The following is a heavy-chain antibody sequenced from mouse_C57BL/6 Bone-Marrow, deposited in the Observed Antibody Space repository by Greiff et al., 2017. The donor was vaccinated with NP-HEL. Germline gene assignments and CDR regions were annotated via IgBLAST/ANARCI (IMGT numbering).Heavy chain of an antibody. CDR2: IWSGGST. CDR1: GFSLTSYG. J-gene: IGHJ3*01. Sequence: QVQLQQSGPGLVQPSQSLSITCTVSGFSLTSYGVHWVRQPPGKGLEWLGVIWSGGSTDYNAAFISRLSISKDNSKSQFFFNMTRLQAVDTAIYSCSSGFAYWRHGTLVTVSA. CDR3: SSGFAY. V-gene: IGHV2-4*01.